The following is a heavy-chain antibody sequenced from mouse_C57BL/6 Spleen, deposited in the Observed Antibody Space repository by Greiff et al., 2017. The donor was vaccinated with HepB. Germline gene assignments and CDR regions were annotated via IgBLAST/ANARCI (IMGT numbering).Heavy chain of an antibody. J-gene: IGHJ4*01. D-gene: IGHD2-2*01. CDR2: IYPGDGDT. V-gene: IGHV1-80*01. CDR3: ARGRYGYDQYYAMDY. CDR1: GYAFSSYW. Sequence: VKVVESGAELVKPGASVKISCKASGYAFSSYWMNWVKQRPGKGLEWIGQIYPGDGDTNYNGKFKGKATLTADKSSSTAYMQLSSLTSEDSAVYFCARGRYGYDQYYAMDYWGQGTSVTVSS.